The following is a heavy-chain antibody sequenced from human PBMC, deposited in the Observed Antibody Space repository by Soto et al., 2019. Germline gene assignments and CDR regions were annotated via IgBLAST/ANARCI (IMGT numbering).Heavy chain of an antibody. CDR1: GFTFSSYG. CDR3: ARDTVTTDGMDV. J-gene: IGHJ6*02. Sequence: QVQLVESGGGVVQPGRSLRLSCAASGFTFSSYGMHWVRQAPGKGLEWVAVIWYDGSNKYYADSVKGRFTISRDNYNNTLYLQMNSLRAEDTAVYYCARDTVTTDGMDVWGQGTTVTVSS. D-gene: IGHD4-4*01. CDR2: IWYDGSNK. V-gene: IGHV3-33*01.